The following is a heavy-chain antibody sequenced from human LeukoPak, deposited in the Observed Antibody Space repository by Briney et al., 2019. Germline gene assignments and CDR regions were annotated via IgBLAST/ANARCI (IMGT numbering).Heavy chain of an antibody. V-gene: IGHV1-2*02. Sequence: ASVKVSCKASGYTFTGYYMHWVRQAPGQGLEWMGWINPNSGGTNYAQKFQGRVTMTRDTSISTAYMELSRLRSDDMAVYYCAREQKKWLRCLDYWGQGTLVTVSS. J-gene: IGHJ4*02. CDR1: GYTFTGYY. CDR2: INPNSGGT. D-gene: IGHD5-12*01. CDR3: AREQKKWLRCLDY.